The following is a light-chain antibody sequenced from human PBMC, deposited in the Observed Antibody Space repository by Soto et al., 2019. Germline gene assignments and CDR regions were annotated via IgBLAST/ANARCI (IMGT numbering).Light chain of an antibody. CDR2: GAS. CDR3: QQRSNWPPSMV. V-gene: IGKV3-11*01. CDR1: QSVSSY. J-gene: IGKJ5*01. Sequence: EIVLTQSPATLSLSPGERATLSCRASQSVSSYLAWYQQKPGQAPRLLIYGASSRATGIPARFSGSGSGTDFTLTISSLEPEDFAVYYCQQRSNWPPSMVFGQGTRLEI.